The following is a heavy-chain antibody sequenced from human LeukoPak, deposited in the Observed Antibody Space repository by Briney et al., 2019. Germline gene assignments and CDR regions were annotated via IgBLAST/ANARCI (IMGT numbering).Heavy chain of an antibody. CDR1: GGSISGRY. V-gene: IGHV4-59*08. CDR3: VVTQKWLAFDY. J-gene: IGHJ4*02. Sequence: PSETLSLTCAVSGGSISGRYWSWIRQPPGKGLEWIANWRYDGSPNYTPSLESRATISLDTSKNQFSLRLPSVTAADTAVYYCVVTQKWLAFDYWGQGILVTVSS. D-gene: IGHD6-19*01. CDR2: WRYDGSP.